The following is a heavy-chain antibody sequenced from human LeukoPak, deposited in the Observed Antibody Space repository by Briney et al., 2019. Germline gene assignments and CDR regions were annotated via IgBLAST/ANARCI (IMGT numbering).Heavy chain of an antibody. CDR2: IIPIFGTA. D-gene: IGHD2-2*01. J-gene: IGHJ6*03. V-gene: IGHV1-69*05. CDR1: GGTFSSYA. Sequence: ASVKVSCKASGGTFSSYAISWVRQAPGQGLEWMGGIIPIFGTANYAQKFQGRVTITTDESMSTAYMELSSLRSEDTAVYYCASTGYCSSTSCTSRNYYYYHYMDVWGKGTTVTVSS. CDR3: ASTGYCSSTSCTSRNYYYYHYMDV.